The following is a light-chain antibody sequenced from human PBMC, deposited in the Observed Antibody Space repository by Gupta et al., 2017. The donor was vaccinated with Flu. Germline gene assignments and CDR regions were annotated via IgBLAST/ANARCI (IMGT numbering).Light chain of an antibody. J-gene: IGKJ4*01. CDR3: HQYFSYPRP. CDR1: QDISSY. CDR2: GAS. V-gene: IGKV1-8*01. Sequence: PTSLSASTGDRVTISCRASQDISSYLAWYQQKPGKAPKFLIYGASTLQSGVPSRFSGNGSGTDFTLIISSLQSEDFATYYCHQYFSYPRPFGGGTKVEIK.